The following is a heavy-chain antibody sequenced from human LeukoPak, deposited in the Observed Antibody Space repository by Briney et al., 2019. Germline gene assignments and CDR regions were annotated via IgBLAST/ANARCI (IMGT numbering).Heavy chain of an antibody. CDR3: ARFRTVAPRWYFDY. Sequence: ASVKVSCKASGYTFTGYGISWVRQAPGQGLEWMGWISAYNGNTKYAQKLQGRVTMTTETSTSTAYMELRSLRSEDTAVYYCARFRTVAPRWYFDYWGQGTLVTVSS. CDR1: GYTFTGYG. J-gene: IGHJ4*02. D-gene: IGHD6-19*01. CDR2: ISAYNGNT. V-gene: IGHV1-18*01.